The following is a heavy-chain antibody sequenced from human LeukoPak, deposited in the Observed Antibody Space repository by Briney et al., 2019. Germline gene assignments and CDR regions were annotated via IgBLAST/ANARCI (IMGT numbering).Heavy chain of an antibody. J-gene: IGHJ4*02. V-gene: IGHV3-33*01. CDR3: ATGGFLEWSDY. D-gene: IGHD3-3*01. Sequence: GRSLRLSCAASGFTFSSYGMHWVRQAPGKGLEWVAVIWYDGSNKYYADSVKGRFTISRDNSRNTLYLQLNSLRAEDTAVYYCATGGFLEWSDYWGQGTLVTVSS. CDR1: GFTFSSYG. CDR2: IWYDGSNK.